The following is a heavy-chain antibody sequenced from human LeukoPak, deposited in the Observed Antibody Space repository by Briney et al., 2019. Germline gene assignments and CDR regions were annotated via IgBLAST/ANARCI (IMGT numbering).Heavy chain of an antibody. CDR1: GFTFSSYG. J-gene: IGHJ6*02. CDR2: ISYDGSNK. V-gene: IGHV3-30*18. CDR3: TKEISGYYYGSGTLGMDV. Sequence: GGSLRLSCAASGFTFSSYGMHWVRQAPGKGLEWVAVISYDGSNKYYADSVKGRFTISRDNSKNTLYLQMNSLRAEDTAVYYCTKEISGYYYGSGTLGMDVWGQGTTVTVSS. D-gene: IGHD3-10*01.